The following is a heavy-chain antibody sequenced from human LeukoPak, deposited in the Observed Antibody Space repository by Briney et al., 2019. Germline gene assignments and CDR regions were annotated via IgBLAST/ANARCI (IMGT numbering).Heavy chain of an antibody. Sequence: GGSLRLSCAASGFSFSTYAISWVRQAPGKGLEWVSCISTTSSYIFYADSVRGRFTISRDNAKNSLYLQMNGLRAEDTAVYYCARVFIDFWSGYMDVWGKGTTVTVSS. CDR1: GFSFSTYA. D-gene: IGHD3-3*01. J-gene: IGHJ6*04. V-gene: IGHV3-21*01. CDR3: ARVFIDFWSGYMDV. CDR2: ISTTSSYI.